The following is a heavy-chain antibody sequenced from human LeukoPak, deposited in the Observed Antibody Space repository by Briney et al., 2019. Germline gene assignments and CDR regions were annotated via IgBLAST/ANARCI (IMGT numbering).Heavy chain of an antibody. Sequence: SETLSLTCTVSGGSISSYYWSWIRQPPGKGLEWIGYIYYSGSTNYNPSLKSRVTISVDTSKNQFSLKLSSVTAADTAVYYCARHAYGSGSYGMDVWGQGTTVTVSS. V-gene: IGHV4-59*08. D-gene: IGHD3-10*01. CDR3: ARHAYGSGSYGMDV. J-gene: IGHJ6*02. CDR2: IYYSGST. CDR1: GGSISSYY.